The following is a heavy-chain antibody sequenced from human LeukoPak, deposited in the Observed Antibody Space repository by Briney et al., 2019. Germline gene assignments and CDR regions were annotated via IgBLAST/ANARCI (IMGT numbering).Heavy chain of an antibody. V-gene: IGHV1-24*01. CDR1: GYTLTELS. CDR3: ARVGYYESSGYYEY. CDR2: FDPEDGET. J-gene: IGHJ4*02. D-gene: IGHD3-22*01. Sequence: ASVKVSCKVSGYTLTELSMHWVRQAPGKGLEWMGGFDPEDGETIYAQKFQGRVTMTEDTSTDTAYMELRSLRSDDTAVYYCARVGYYESSGYYEYWGQGTLVTVSS.